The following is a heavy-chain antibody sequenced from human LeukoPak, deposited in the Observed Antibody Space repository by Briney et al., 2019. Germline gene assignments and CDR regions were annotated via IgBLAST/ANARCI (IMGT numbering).Heavy chain of an antibody. CDR2: ITDDGYNT. D-gene: IGHD6-19*01. Sequence: GGSLRLSCAASGFTFSAFAMTWVRQAPGKGLEWVSTITDDGYNTYSADSVKGRITFSRDNSKNTLSLQLRSLRAEDTAVYYCAKDLSYTSGASDHWGQGTLVTFSS. J-gene: IGHJ4*02. CDR1: GFTFSAFA. V-gene: IGHV3-23*01. CDR3: AKDLSYTSGASDH.